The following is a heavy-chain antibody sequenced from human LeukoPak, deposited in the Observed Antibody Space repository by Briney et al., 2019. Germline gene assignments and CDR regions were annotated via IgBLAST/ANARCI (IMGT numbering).Heavy chain of an antibody. Sequence: SETLSLTCTVSGGSISSSTYYWGWIRQSPGQGLEWIGSISYSGGTYYNPSLKSRVTISIVTSKNQFSLRLTSVTAADTAVYYCARPVVPAATSGFDYWGQGTLVTVSS. J-gene: IGHJ4*02. CDR2: ISYSGGT. CDR3: ARPVVPAATSGFDY. CDR1: GGSISSSTYY. D-gene: IGHD2-2*01. V-gene: IGHV4-39*01.